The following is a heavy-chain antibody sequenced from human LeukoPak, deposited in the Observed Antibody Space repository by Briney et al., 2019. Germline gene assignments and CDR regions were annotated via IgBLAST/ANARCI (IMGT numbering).Heavy chain of an antibody. V-gene: IGHV3-33*01. CDR2: IWSDGTNR. Sequence: TGASLRLSCAASGFIFSHHGRHWVRPAPGQGLEWVAVIWSDGTNRFYAASVKGRFTISRENSQNTAFLQMDSLRVKDTAIYYCARGAQRGFDYSNSLKYWGQGTLVTVSS. CDR1: GFIFSHHG. D-gene: IGHD4-11*01. J-gene: IGHJ4*02. CDR3: ARGAQRGFDYSNSLKY.